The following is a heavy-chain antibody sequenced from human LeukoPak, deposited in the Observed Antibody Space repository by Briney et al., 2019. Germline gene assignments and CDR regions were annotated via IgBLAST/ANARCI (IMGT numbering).Heavy chain of an antibody. CDR1: GLTYTHFC. Sequence: ARSLRLSCAASGLTYTHFCMHWDRQAPSNWLEWVAAIWSDVTEKYYADAVKGRFTISRDNSKNTLYLQMNSLRGEVTAVYYCAKDAQRGFDYSNSLEYWGQGTLVTVSS. CDR2: IWSDVTEK. J-gene: IGHJ4*02. CDR3: AKDAQRGFDYSNSLEY. V-gene: IGHV3-33*06. D-gene: IGHD4-11*01.